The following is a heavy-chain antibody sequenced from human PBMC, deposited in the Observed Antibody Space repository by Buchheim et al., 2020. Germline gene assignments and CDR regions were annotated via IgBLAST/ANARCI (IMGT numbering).Heavy chain of an antibody. CDR1: GYTFTGYY. CDR3: ARSKVSSEGARGPTILLGMDV. Sequence: QVQLVQSGAEVKKPGASVKVSCKASGYTFTGYYMHWVRQAPGQGLEWMGRINPNSGGTNYAQKFQGRVTMTRDTSISTAYMELSRLRSDDTAVYYCARSKVSSEGARGPTILLGMDVWGQGTT. CDR2: INPNSGGT. D-gene: IGHD5-12*01. J-gene: IGHJ6*02. V-gene: IGHV1-2*06.